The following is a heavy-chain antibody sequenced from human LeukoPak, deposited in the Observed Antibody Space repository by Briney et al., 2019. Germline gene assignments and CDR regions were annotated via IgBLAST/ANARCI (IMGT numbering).Heavy chain of an antibody. CDR1: GFTFGDYA. J-gene: IGHJ3*02. V-gene: IGHV3-49*04. Sequence: GGSLRLSCTASGFTFGDYAMSWVRQAPGKGLEWVGFIRSKAYGGTTEYAASVKGRFTISRDDSKSIAYLQMNSLKTEDTAVYYCTGANSGGYGSAFDIWGQGTMVTVSS. D-gene: IGHD6-19*01. CDR2: IRSKAYGGTT. CDR3: TGANSGGYGSAFDI.